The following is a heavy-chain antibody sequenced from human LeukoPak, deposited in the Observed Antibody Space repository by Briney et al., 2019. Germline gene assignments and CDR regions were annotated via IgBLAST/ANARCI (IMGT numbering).Heavy chain of an antibody. CDR1: GGSISSSSYY. CDR3: ARMDGSSTYYFDY. CDR2: IYYSGST. Sequence: SETLSLTCTVSGGSISSSSYYWGWIRQPPGKGLEWIGSIYYSGSTYYNPSLKSRVTISVDTSKNQFSLKLSSVTAADTAVYYCARMDGSSTYYFDYWGQGTLVTVSS. D-gene: IGHD6-6*01. V-gene: IGHV4-39*07. J-gene: IGHJ4*02.